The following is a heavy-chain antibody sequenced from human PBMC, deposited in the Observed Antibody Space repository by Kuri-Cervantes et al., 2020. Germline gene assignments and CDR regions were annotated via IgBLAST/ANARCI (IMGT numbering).Heavy chain of an antibody. V-gene: IGHV3-21*04. Sequence: GGSLRLSCAASGFTFSSYSMNWVRQAPGKGLEWVSSISSSSTYIYYADSVKGRFTISRDNSKNTLYLQMYSLRAEDTAMYYCAKDGDIVATNDAFDIWGQGTMVTVSS. CDR3: AKDGDIVATNDAFDI. J-gene: IGHJ3*02. D-gene: IGHD5-12*01. CDR1: GFTFSSYS. CDR2: ISSSSTYI.